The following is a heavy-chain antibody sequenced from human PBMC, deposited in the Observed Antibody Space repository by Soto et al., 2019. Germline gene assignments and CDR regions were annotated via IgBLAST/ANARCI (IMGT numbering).Heavy chain of an antibody. D-gene: IGHD6-13*01. J-gene: IGHJ5*02. CDR1: GGSISSGGYY. V-gene: IGHV4-31*03. CDR3: ARERSSSPSWFDP. Sequence: TLSLTCTVSGGSISSGGYYWSWIRQHPGKGLEWIGYIYYSGSTYYNPSLKSRVTISVDTSKNQFSLKLSSVTAADTAVYYCARERSSSPSWFDPWGQGTLVTVSS. CDR2: IYYSGST.